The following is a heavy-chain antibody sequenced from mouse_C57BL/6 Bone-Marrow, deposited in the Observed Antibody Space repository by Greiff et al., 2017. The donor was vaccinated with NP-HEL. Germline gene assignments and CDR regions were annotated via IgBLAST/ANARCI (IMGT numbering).Heavy chain of an antibody. V-gene: IGHV1-15*01. Sequence: QVQLQQSGAELVRPGASVTLSCKASGYTFTDYEMHWVKQTPVHGLEWIGAIDPETGGTAYNQKFKGKAILTADQSSSTAYMELRSLTSEDSAVYYCTRPNYYGSSYWYFDVWGTGTTVTVSS. CDR3: TRPNYYGSSYWYFDV. CDR1: GYTFTDYE. J-gene: IGHJ1*03. CDR2: IDPETGGT. D-gene: IGHD1-1*01.